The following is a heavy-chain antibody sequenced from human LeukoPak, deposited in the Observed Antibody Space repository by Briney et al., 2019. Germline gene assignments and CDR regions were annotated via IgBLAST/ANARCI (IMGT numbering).Heavy chain of an antibody. CDR1: GYSISSGYY. CDR3: ARSDYYGSGRGSSDV. Sequence: SETLSLTCTVSGYSISSGYYWGWIRQPPGKGLEWIGSIYHSGSTYYNPSLKSRVTISVDTSKNQFSLTLSSVTAADTAVYYCARSDYYGSGRGSSDVWGQGATVSVSS. J-gene: IGHJ6*02. D-gene: IGHD3-10*01. CDR2: IYHSGST. V-gene: IGHV4-38-2*02.